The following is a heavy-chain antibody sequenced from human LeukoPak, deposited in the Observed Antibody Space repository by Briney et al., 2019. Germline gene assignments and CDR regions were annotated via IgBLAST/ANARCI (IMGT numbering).Heavy chain of an antibody. CDR1: GFTVSSNY. CDR2: IYSGGST. CDR3: AREVWYDYTDYCYYYGMDV. D-gene: IGHD3-3*01. V-gene: IGHV3-53*01. J-gene: IGHJ6*02. Sequence: GGSLRLSCAASGFTVSSNYMSWVRQAPGKGLEWVSVIYSGGSTYYADSVKGRFTISRDNSKNTLYLQMNSLRAEDTAVYYCAREVWYDYTDYCYYYGMDVWGQGTTVTVSS.